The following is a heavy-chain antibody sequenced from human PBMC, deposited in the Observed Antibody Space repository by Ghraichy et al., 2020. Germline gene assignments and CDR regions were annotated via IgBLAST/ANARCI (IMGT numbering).Heavy chain of an antibody. CDR1: GGSISNSYYY. CDR3: ASLIAASDHWYFHL. J-gene: IGHJ2*01. D-gene: IGHD6-6*01. Sequence: SETLSLTCTVSGGSISNSYYYWGWIRQPPGKGLEWIGNIFYSGTTYYNPSLRGRVAVSVDTSKNQFSLQLSSVTAADTAVYYCASLIAASDHWYFHLWGRGTLVTVSS. CDR2: IFYSGTT. V-gene: IGHV4-39*07.